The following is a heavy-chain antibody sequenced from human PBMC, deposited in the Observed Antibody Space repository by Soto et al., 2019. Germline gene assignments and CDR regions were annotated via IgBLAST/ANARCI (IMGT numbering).Heavy chain of an antibody. CDR1: GFTFSTYS. CDR2: ISSTGTYI. CDR3: ARDLPRVEEVAIPRLYNYYYYSMDV. V-gene: IGHV3-21*06. D-gene: IGHD2-21*01. J-gene: IGHJ6*02. Sequence: PGGSLRLSCAASGFTFSTYSMNWVRQAPGKGLEWVSSISSTGTYIFYAASLKGRLTISRDNAKNSLFLQMSSLRADDTAVYYCARDLPRVEEVAIPRLYNYYYYSMDVSGQATTVTVSS.